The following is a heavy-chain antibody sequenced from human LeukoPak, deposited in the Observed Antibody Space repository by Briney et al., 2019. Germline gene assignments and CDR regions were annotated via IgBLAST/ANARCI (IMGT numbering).Heavy chain of an antibody. CDR3: AIPPGYCGNDCSFDH. V-gene: IGHV5-51*01. D-gene: IGHD2-21*02. CDR2: IYPGDFET. CDR1: GYSFSNYW. Sequence: GESLKISCEGSGYSFSNYWIGWVRQMPGKGLEWMGIIYPGDFETRYSPSFQGLVTISVDKSISTAYLQWSSLKASDTAMYYCAIPPGYCGNDCSFDHWGQGTLVTVSS. J-gene: IGHJ4*02.